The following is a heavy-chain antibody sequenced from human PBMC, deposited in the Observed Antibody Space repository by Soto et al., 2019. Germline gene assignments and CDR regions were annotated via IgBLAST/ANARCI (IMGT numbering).Heavy chain of an antibody. V-gene: IGHV4-31*03. Sequence: QVQLQESGPGLVKPSQTLSLTCTVSGGSIRSGGYYWSWVRQNPRKGLEWIGNIYYSGNTYYNPSPQSRLTISVGTSKNQFSLNLSSVTAADTAVYYCARDRLMATAGTARHYFGLDVWGQGTTVTVSS. CDR3: ARDRLMATAGTARHYFGLDV. D-gene: IGHD5-18*01. CDR1: GGSIRSGGYY. J-gene: IGHJ6*02. CDR2: IYYSGNT.